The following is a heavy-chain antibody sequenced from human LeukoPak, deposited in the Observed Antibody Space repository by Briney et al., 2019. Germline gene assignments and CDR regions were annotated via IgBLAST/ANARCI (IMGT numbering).Heavy chain of an antibody. D-gene: IGHD2-21*02. V-gene: IGHV1-18*01. Sequence: SVNVSRQSSLYTLSRYGSRWVRQAPGQGVEWVGWISAYKGDTNYAQKLRGRVTIHKERPTTPAYLDLTRLTSDDRDGYYFAGDTEIYGDFDNWFDRWGQGTLVTVSS. CDR3: AGDTEIYGDFDNWFDR. J-gene: IGHJ5*02. CDR2: ISAYKGDT. CDR1: LYTLSRYG.